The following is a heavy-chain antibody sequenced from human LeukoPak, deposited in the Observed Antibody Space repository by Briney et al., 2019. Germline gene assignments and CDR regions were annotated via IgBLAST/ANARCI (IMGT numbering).Heavy chain of an antibody. D-gene: IGHD1-26*01. CDR3: ARDLNRYSGTYYGSFDI. V-gene: IGHV3-23*01. CDR2: ISGSGGST. J-gene: IGHJ3*02. Sequence: PGGSLRLSCAASGFTFSSYAMSWVRQAPGKGLEGVSAISGSGGSTYYADSVKGRSTISRDNSKNTLYLQMNSLRAEDTAVYYCARDLNRYSGTYYGSFDIWGPGTMVTVSS. CDR1: GFTFSSYA.